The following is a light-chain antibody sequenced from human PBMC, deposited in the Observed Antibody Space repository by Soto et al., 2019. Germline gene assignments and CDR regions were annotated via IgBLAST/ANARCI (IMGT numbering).Light chain of an antibody. CDR3: QLLNSYPRV. V-gene: IGKV1-9*01. J-gene: IGKJ1*01. CDR2: AAS. CDR1: EGSYRY. Sequence: TPLTQSPSSLSASVGDRVTITCRASEGSYRYFAWYQQKPGTAPKLLIYAASTLQRGVPSRFSGSASGTDFTLTISSLQPEDFATYYCQLLNSYPRVFGQGTKVEVK.